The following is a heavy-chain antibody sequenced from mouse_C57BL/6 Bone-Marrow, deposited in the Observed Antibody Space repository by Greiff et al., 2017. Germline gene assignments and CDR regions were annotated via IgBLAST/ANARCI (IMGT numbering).Heavy chain of an antibody. CDR3: ARGLLRGVVGY. CDR2: NDPKSGGT. V-gene: IGHV1-72*01. CDR1: GYTFTSYC. J-gene: IGHJ3*01. Sequence: QVQLQQPGAELVKPGASVKLSCKASGYTFTSYCLHWGKQRPGRGLVWIGRNDPKSGGTTYNAKFKSKATLTVDKPYSTAYMQLSSLTSDDSAVSYCARGLLRGVVGYWGQGTLVTVSA. D-gene: IGHD2-3*01.